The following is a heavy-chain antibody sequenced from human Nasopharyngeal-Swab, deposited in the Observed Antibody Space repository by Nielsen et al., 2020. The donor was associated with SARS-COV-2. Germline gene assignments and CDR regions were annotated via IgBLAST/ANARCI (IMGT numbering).Heavy chain of an antibody. CDR3: ARDRSGFGFDF. CDR2: LSTGGDYI. Sequence: GESLKLSCAASGFTFRFYTMHWVRQAPGKGLECVSSLSTGGDYIHYADLVQGRFAISRDNAKDSLYLQMNSLRAEDTAIYYCARDRSGFGFDFWGQGALVTVSP. V-gene: IGHV3-21*04. D-gene: IGHD3-3*01. J-gene: IGHJ4*02. CDR1: GFTFRFYT.